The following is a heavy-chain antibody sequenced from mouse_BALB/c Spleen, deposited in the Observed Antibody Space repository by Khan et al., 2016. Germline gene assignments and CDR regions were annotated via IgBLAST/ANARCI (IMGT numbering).Heavy chain of an antibody. Sequence: EVELVESGGGLVQPGGSLKLSCAASGFTFSSYGMSWVRQTPDKRRELVATINSNGGSTYYPDSVKGRFTISRDNAKNTLYLQIRSLKSEDTAMYYCARMARTINWGQGTTLTVSS. CDR3: ARMARTIN. V-gene: IGHV5-6-3*01. J-gene: IGHJ2*01. CDR1: GFTFSSYG. CDR2: INSNGGST.